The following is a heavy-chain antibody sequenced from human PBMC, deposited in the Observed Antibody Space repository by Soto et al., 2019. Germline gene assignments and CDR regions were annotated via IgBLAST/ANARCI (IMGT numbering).Heavy chain of an antibody. J-gene: IGHJ5*02. CDR2: TYYRSKWYN. CDR1: WDSVSSNSAA. D-gene: IGHD6-19*01. Sequence: ETLSLTFAISWDSVSSNSAAWTWIRQSPSRGLEWLGRTYYRSKWYNDYAVSVKSRITINPDTSKNQFSLQLNSVTPEDTAVYYCARGWYSGRNWFDPWGQGTLVTVTS. CDR3: ARGWYSGRNWFDP. V-gene: IGHV6-1*01.